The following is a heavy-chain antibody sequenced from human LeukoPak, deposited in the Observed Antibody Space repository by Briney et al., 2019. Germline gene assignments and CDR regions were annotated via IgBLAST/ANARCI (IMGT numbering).Heavy chain of an antibody. V-gene: IGHV4-38-2*02. CDR3: ARGSTPLFFSSSWINWFDP. CDR1: GYSISSGYY. J-gene: IGHJ5*02. Sequence: SETLSLTCTVSGYSISSGYYWGWIRQPPGKGLEWTGSIYHSGSTHYNPSLKSRVTISVDTSKNQFSLKLSSVTAADTAVYYCARGSTPLFFSSSWINWFDPWGQGTLVTVSS. CDR2: IYHSGST. D-gene: IGHD6-13*01.